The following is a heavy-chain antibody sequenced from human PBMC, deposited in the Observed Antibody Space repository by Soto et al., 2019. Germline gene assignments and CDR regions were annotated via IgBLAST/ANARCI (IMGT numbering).Heavy chain of an antibody. V-gene: IGHV3-23*01. CDR2: ISVSDAFI. D-gene: IGHD1-20*01. CDR3: TRETVAGITGLDY. Sequence: GGSLRLSCAASGFNVGAFAVNWARQAPWKGLEWVSGISVSDAFIYYADSVRGRFSISRDASENILYLQMNSLRVDDTALYYCTRETVAGITGLDYWGPGTLVTVSS. CDR1: GFNVGAFA. J-gene: IGHJ4*02.